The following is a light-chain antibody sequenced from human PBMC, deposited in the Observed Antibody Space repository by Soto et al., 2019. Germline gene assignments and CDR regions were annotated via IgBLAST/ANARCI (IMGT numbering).Light chain of an antibody. J-gene: IGLJ1*01. V-gene: IGLV2-8*01. CDR3: SSYAGSDMGV. CDR2: EVS. CDR1: SSDVGGYDH. Sequence: QSVLTQPPSASGSPGQSVTIPCTGTSSDVGGYDHVSWYQQHPGKAPKLIIYEVSKRPSGVPDRFSGSKSGNTASLTVSGLQADDEADYYCSSYAGSDMGVFGTGTKVTVL.